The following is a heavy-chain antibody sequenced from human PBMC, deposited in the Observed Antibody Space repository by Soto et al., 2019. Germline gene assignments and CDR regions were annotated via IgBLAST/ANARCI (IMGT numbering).Heavy chain of an antibody. J-gene: IGHJ4*02. D-gene: IGHD3-16*01. V-gene: IGHV4-59*01. CDR3: AGGPMGYDS. CDR1: CGSINNSY. CDR2: IYSSGST. Sequence: SETLSLPCPVSCGSINNSYWSWFRQSPVRGLEWVGHIYSSGSTNYNPSLQSRVTISVDTSKNEFSLKLSSVTAADAAVYYCAGGPMGYDSWGQGTLVTVGS.